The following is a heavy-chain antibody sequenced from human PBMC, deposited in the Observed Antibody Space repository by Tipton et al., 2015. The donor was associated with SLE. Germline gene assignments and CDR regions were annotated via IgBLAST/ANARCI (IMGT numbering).Heavy chain of an antibody. D-gene: IGHD1-26*01. J-gene: IGHJ4*02. CDR3: AREVGATFFDY. Sequence: TLSLTCTVSGGSISSYYWSWIRQPPGKGLEWIGYIYYSGSTNYNPSLKSRVTISVDTSKNQFSLKLSSVTAADTAAYYCAREVGATFFDYWGQGTLVTVSS. CDR2: IYYSGST. CDR1: GGSISSYY. V-gene: IGHV4-59*01.